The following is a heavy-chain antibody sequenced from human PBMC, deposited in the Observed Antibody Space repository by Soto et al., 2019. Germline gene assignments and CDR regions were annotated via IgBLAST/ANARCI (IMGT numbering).Heavy chain of an antibody. CDR1: SFTFTSYD. Sequence: QVQLVESGGGVVQPGRSLRLSCAASSFTFTSYDLHWVRQXPGKGLEWVAFISSDGTKKYYADSVKGRFTISRDNSKXXXXXXXXXXXXXXXXXXXXXXXXXXXXFFWGQGTLLTVSS. J-gene: IGHJ4*02. V-gene: IGHV3-30*03. CDR3: XXXXXXXXFF. CDR2: ISSDGTKK.